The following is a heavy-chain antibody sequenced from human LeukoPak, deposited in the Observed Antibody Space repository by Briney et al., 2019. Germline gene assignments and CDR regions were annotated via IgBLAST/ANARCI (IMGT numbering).Heavy chain of an antibody. CDR3: ARDRVGGYDYAYFDL. V-gene: IGHV3-23*01. CDR1: GFTFSSYA. J-gene: IGHJ2*01. Sequence: GGSPRLSCAASGFTFSSYAMSWVRQAPGKGLEWVSAISGSGGSTYYADSVKGRFTISRDNSKNTLYLQMNSLRAEDTAVYYCARDRVGGYDYAYFDLWGRGTLVTVSS. CDR2: ISGSGGST. D-gene: IGHD5-12*01.